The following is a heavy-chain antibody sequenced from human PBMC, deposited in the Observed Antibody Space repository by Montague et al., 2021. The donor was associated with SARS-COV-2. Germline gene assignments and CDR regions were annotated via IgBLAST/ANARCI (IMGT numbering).Heavy chain of an antibody. Sequence: SETLSLTCAVYGVSFSGYYWSWIRQAPGRGLEWIGEINHSGRTNYNPSLKSRVTISVDTSTNQFSLKLTSVTAADTAVYWCARDVGKGFSGYETEGGFDYWGQGTLVSVSS. CDR2: INHSGRT. J-gene: IGHJ4*02. CDR3: ARDVGKGFSGYETEGGFDY. V-gene: IGHV4-34*01. D-gene: IGHD5-12*01. CDR1: GVSFSGYY.